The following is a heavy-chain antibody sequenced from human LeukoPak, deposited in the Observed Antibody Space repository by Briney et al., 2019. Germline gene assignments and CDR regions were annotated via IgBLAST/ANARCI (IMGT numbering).Heavy chain of an antibody. J-gene: IGHJ4*02. Sequence: SETLSLTCTVSGGSISSYYWSWIRQPPGKGLEWIGYIYYSGSTNYNSSLKSRVTMSVDTSKNQFSLKLNSVTAADTAVYYCARDRVDYYDSSGYYSDYWGQGTLVTVSS. V-gene: IGHV4-59*12. D-gene: IGHD3-22*01. CDR1: GGSISSYY. CDR3: ARDRVDYYDSSGYYSDY. CDR2: IYYSGST.